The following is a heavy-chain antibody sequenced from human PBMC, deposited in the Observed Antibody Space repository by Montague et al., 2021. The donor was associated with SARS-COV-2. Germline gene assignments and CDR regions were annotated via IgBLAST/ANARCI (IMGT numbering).Heavy chain of an antibody. D-gene: IGHD3-16*01. CDR2: LYSDGST. V-gene: IGHV3-53*01. CDR3: ARGPHYDFFDY. Sequence: SLRLSCAASGLTVSTNYLNWVRQAPGKGLEWVSVLYSDGSTNYADSVKSRFTISRDKSKATMFLQMNSLRAEDTAVYYCARGPHYDFFDYWGQGTLVSVSA. J-gene: IGHJ4*02. CDR1: GLTVSTNY.